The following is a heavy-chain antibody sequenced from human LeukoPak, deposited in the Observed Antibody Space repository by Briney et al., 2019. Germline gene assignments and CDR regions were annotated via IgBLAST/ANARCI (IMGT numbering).Heavy chain of an antibody. CDR3: ATSLRTYCSSTSCTLGAFDI. J-gene: IGHJ3*02. Sequence: ASVKVSCKVSGYTPTELSMHWVRQAPGKGLEWMGGFDPEDGETIYAQKFQGRVTMTEDTSTDTAYMELSSLRSEDTAVYYCATSLRTYCSSTSCTLGAFDIWGQGTMVTVSS. CDR2: FDPEDGET. D-gene: IGHD2-2*01. V-gene: IGHV1-24*01. CDR1: GYTPTELS.